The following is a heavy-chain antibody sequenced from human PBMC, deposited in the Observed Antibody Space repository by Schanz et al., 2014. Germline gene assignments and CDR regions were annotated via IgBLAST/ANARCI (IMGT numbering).Heavy chain of an antibody. J-gene: IGHJ5*02. V-gene: IGHV1-8*01. CDR2: MQPDSGKT. CDR1: GYTFSNDD. CDR3: AREVGLYDRGWFDP. D-gene: IGHD3-22*01. Sequence: QVQLVQSWAEVKGPGASVKVSCKTSGYTFSNDDINWVRQAIGQGPEWMGWMQPDSGKTHYAEKFQGRVAMTRDVSISTAYMELSSLASEDTAVYYCAREVGLYDRGWFDPWGQGTLVTVSS.